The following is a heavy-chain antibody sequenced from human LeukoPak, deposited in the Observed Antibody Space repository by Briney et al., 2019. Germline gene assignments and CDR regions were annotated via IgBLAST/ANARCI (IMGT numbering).Heavy chain of an antibody. CDR3: AKDIGVQLWVLDY. J-gene: IGHJ4*02. D-gene: IGHD5-18*01. V-gene: IGHV3-30*18. CDR1: GFTFSSYG. Sequence: GGSLRLSCAASGFTFSSYGMHWVRQAPGKGLEWVAVISYDGSNKYYADSVKGRFTISRDNSKNTLYLQMNSLRAEDTAVYYCAKDIGVQLWVLDYWGQGTLVTVSS. CDR2: ISYDGSNK.